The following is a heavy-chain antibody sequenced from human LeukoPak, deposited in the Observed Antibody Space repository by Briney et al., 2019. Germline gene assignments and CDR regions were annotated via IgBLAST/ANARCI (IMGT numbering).Heavy chain of an antibody. CDR1: SASISSSPYY. Sequence: SETLSLTCTVSSASISSSPYYWAWIRQSPGKGLEWIGSISYSGTTYYNPSLMNRVSISVDTSKNHFSLKLSSVTAADTAVYYCAANSADYNTLGSSYKVWGQGTLVTVSS. V-gene: IGHV4-39*01. CDR2: ISYSGTT. D-gene: IGHD3-10*01. CDR3: AANSADYNTLGSSYKV. J-gene: IGHJ4*02.